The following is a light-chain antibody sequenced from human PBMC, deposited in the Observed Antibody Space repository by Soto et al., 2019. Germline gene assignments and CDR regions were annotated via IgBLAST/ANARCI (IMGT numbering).Light chain of an antibody. Sequence: EIVMTQSPATLSVSPGERATLSCRASQSVSSNLAWYQQKPGQAPRLLIYGASTRATGIPARFSGSGSGTEFPLPISSLQSENFAVYYCRQYNNWPRTFGKGTKVDIK. J-gene: IGKJ1*01. V-gene: IGKV3D-15*01. CDR1: QSVSSN. CDR3: RQYNNWPRT. CDR2: GAS.